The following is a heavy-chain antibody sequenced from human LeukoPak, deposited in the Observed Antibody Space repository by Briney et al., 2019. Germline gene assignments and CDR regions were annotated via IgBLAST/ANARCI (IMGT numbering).Heavy chain of an antibody. D-gene: IGHD2-2*01. CDR1: GFTFSSYA. Sequence: WGSLRLSCAASGFTFSSYAMSWVRQAPGKGLERDSGIIFSGGSTYYADSVKGRFTISRDNSKNTLYLQMNSLRAEDTAVYYCAKDYRERTSSPNWFDPWGQGTLVTVSS. CDR3: AKDYRERTSSPNWFDP. CDR2: IIFSGGST. J-gene: IGHJ5*02. V-gene: IGHV3-23*01.